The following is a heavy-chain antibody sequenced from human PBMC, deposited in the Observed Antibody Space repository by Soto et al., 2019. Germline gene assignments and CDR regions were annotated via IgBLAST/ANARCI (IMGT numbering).Heavy chain of an antibody. CDR2: INHSGST. Sequence: PSETLSLTCAVYGASFSGSYWTWIRQPPGKGLEWIGEINHSGSTNYNPSLKSRVTISVDTSKNQFSLKLSSVTAADTAVYYCARGRIGGQWLVKYYFDYWGQGALVTVSS. D-gene: IGHD6-19*01. V-gene: IGHV4-34*01. CDR1: GASFSGSY. J-gene: IGHJ4*02. CDR3: ARGRIGGQWLVKYYFDY.